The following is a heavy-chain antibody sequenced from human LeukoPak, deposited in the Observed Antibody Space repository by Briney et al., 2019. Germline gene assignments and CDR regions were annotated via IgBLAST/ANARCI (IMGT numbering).Heavy chain of an antibody. D-gene: IGHD3-22*01. CDR2: IYYSGST. V-gene: IGHV4-39*07. CDR3: ARDRLAYYDSSGYAFDY. J-gene: IGHJ4*02. Sequence: SETLSLTCTVSGGSISSSSYYWGWIRQPPGKGLEWIGSIYYSGSTYYNPSLKSRVTISVDTSKNQFSLKLNSVTAADTAVYYCARDRLAYYDSSGYAFDYWGQGTLVTVSS. CDR1: GGSISSSSYY.